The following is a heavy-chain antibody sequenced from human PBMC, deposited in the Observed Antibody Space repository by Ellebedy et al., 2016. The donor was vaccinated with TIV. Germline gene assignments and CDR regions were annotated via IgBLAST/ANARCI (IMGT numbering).Heavy chain of an antibody. Sequence: MPSETLSLACAISGDSVSTNSAAWNWIRQSPSRGLEWLGRTYYRSKWYNDYGVSVKSRITINADTLKNQFSLQLNSVTPEDTAVYYCARSYSYYMDVWGKGTTVTVSS. CDR2: TYYRSKWYN. V-gene: IGHV6-1*01. CDR1: GDSVSTNSAA. J-gene: IGHJ6*03. CDR3: ARSYSYYMDV.